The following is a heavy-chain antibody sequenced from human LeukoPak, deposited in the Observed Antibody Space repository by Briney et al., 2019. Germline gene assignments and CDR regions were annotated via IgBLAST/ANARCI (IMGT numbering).Heavy chain of an antibody. CDR2: VNPNSGVT. CDR1: GYSFIGYY. V-gene: IGHV1-2*02. CDR3: ARDRTASWYGGEDY. D-gene: IGHD6-13*01. J-gene: IGHJ4*02. Sequence: VASVKVSCKASGYSFIGYYIHWVRQAPGQGLEWMGSVNPNSGVTDYAQKFQGRVTMTRDTSISTTYMELSRLASDDTAIYYCARDRTASWYGGEDYWGQGTLVTVSS.